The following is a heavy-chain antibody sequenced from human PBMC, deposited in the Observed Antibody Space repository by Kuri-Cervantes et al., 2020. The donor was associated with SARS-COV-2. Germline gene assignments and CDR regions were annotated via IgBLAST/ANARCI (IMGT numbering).Heavy chain of an antibody. J-gene: IGHJ4*02. Sequence: GGSLRLSCAASGFTFSGHWIHWVRHAPGKGLVWVSRINPDGSYTNNADSVKGRFTLSRDNAKNMLFLQMNSLSAEDTAVYYCVRDGDHWNFDYWGQGTLVTVSS. CDR2: INPDGSYT. CDR3: VRDGDHWNFDY. V-gene: IGHV3-74*01. D-gene: IGHD1-1*01. CDR1: GFTFSGHW.